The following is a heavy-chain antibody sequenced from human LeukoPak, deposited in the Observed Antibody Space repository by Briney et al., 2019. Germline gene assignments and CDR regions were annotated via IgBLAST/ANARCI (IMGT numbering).Heavy chain of an antibody. CDR3: AREGVAAALYYYYYYYMDV. J-gene: IGHJ6*03. CDR2: IYTSGST. Sequence: SETLSLTCTVSGGSISSGSYYWSWIRQPAGKGLEWIGLIYTSGSTNYNPSLKSRVTISVDTSKNQFSLKLSSVTAADTAVYYCAREGVAAALYYYYYYYMDVWGKGTTVTVSS. CDR1: GGSISSGSYY. D-gene: IGHD6-13*01. V-gene: IGHV4-61*02.